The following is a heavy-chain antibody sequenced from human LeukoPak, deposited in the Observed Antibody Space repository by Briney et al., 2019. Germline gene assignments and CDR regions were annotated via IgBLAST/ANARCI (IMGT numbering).Heavy chain of an antibody. CDR1: GYSFTSYG. CDR2: ISAYNGNT. V-gene: IGHV1-18*01. J-gene: IGHJ4*02. CDR3: ARVPSGGPFDY. D-gene: IGHD2-15*01. Sequence: GASVKVSCKASGYSFTSYGISWVRQAPGQGLECMGWISAYNGNTNYAQRLQGRVTMTTDTSTGTAYMELRSLTSDDTAVYYCARVPSGGPFDYWGQGTLVTVSS.